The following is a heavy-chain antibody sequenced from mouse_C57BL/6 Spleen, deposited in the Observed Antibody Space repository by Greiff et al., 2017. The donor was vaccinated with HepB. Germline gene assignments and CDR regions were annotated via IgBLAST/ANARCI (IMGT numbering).Heavy chain of an antibody. CDR2: ISSGGSYT. D-gene: IGHD4-1*02. CDR1: GFTFSSYG. CDR3: ARSQLGQFGY. V-gene: IGHV5-6*01. Sequence: EVQGVESGGDLVKPGGSLKLSCAASGFTFSSYGMSWVRQTPDQRLEWVATISSGGSYTYYPDSVKGRFTISRDNAKNTLYLQMSSLKSEDTAMYYCARSQLGQFGYWGQGTTLTVSS. J-gene: IGHJ2*01.